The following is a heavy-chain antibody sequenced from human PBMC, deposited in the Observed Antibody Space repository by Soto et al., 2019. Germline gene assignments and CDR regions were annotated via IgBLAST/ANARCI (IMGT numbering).Heavy chain of an antibody. CDR2: ISGSGGST. CDR3: ANGEARPLAVALLVYYYYGMDV. J-gene: IGHJ6*02. Sequence: EVQLLESGGGLVQPGGSLRLSCAASGFTFSSYAMSWVRQAPGKGLEWVSAISGSGGSTYYADSVKGRFTISRDNSKNTLYLQVNGLRAEDTAVYYCANGEARPLAVALLVYYYYGMDVWGQGTTVTVSS. D-gene: IGHD6-19*01. V-gene: IGHV3-23*01. CDR1: GFTFSSYA.